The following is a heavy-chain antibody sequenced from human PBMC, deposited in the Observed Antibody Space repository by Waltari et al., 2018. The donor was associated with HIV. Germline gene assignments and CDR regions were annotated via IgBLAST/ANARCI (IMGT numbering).Heavy chain of an antibody. J-gene: IGHJ3*02. V-gene: IGHV4-31*01. CDR3: ARGARGYSYGHDAFDI. Sequence: QVQLQESGPGLVKPSQTLSLTCTVSGGSISSGGYYWSWIRQPPGKGLEWIGYIYYSGSTYYNPSLKSLVTISVDTSKNQFSLKLSSVTAADTAVYYCARGARGYSYGHDAFDIWGQGTMVTVSS. D-gene: IGHD5-18*01. CDR1: GGSISSGGYY. CDR2: IYYSGST.